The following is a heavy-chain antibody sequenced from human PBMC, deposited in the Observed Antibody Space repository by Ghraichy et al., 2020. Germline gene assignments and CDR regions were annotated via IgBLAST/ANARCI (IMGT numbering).Heavy chain of an antibody. V-gene: IGHV1-2*02. CDR1: GYTFPGYY. D-gene: IGHD3-3*01. J-gene: IGHJ4*02. CDR2: INPKSGDT. Sequence: ASVKVSCKASGYTFPGYYIHWIRQAPGQGLEWMGWINPKSGDTDYAQKFQGRVTLTRDTSISTAYMELSRLRSDDTALYYCVRDPGYDFWSGYYTLDYWGQGTLVTVSS. CDR3: VRDPGYDFWSGYYTLDY.